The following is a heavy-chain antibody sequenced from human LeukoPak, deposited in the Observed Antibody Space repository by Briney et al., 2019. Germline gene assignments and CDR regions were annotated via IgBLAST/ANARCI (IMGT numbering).Heavy chain of an antibody. J-gene: IGHJ4*02. D-gene: IGHD5-18*01. V-gene: IGHV4-34*01. Sequence: SETLSLTCAVYGGSFSGYYWSWIRQPPGKGLGWIGEINHSGSTNYNPSLKSRVTISVDTSKNQFSLKLSSVTAADTAVYYCAISLDTAMVTLDYWGQGTLVTVSS. CDR2: INHSGST. CDR3: AISLDTAMVTLDY. CDR1: GGSFSGYY.